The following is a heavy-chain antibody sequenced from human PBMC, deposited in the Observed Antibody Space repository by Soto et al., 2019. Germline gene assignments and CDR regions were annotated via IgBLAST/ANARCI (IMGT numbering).Heavy chain of an antibody. V-gene: IGHV3-15*01. D-gene: IGHD2-15*01. CDR2: IKSKADGGTT. CDR3: TKVLGYCSGGNCFTFDY. CDR1: GFPFSKAW. J-gene: IGHJ4*02. Sequence: EVQLVESGGSLVKPGGSVRLSCAASGFPFSKAWKSWVRQVPGKGLEWVGRIKSKADGGTTDYAAPVKGRFTISSDDSSNTLYLQMNSLKTEDTAVYYCTKVLGYCSGGNCFTFDYWGQGAGVTVSS.